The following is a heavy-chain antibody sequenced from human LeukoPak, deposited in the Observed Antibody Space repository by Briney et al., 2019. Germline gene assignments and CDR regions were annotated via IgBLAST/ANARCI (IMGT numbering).Heavy chain of an antibody. CDR1: GFTFSSYG. CDR2: ISYDGSNK. V-gene: IGHV3-30*18. D-gene: IGHD6-13*01. CDR3: AKVVAAAGTGY. J-gene: IGHJ4*02. Sequence: RGSLRLSCAASGFTFSSYGMHWVRQAPGKGLEWVAVISYDGSNKYYADSVKGRFTISRDNSKNTLYLQMNSLRAEDTAVYYCAKVVAAAGTGYWGQGTLVTVSS.